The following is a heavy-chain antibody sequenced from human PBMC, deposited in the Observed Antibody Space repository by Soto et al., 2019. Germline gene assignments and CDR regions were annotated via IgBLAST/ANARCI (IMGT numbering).Heavy chain of an antibody. CDR2: ISASGYSA. CDR1: GLPFSNYA. J-gene: IGHJ4*02. CDR3: AKGDLLWDPFDL. Sequence: PVGSLRLSCAASGLPFSNYAMTWVRQAPGKGLEWVSIISASGYSAYYGGAVKGRFTTSRDNSRSTLYLQMNGLRAEDTAVYYCAKGDLLWDPFDLWGQGTLVTVSS. D-gene: IGHD3-16*01. V-gene: IGHV3-23*01.